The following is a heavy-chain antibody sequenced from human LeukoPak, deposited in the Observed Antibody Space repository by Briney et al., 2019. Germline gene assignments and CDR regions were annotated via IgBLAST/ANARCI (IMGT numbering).Heavy chain of an antibody. D-gene: IGHD2-2*01. CDR2: ISYDGSNK. CDR1: GFTFSSYG. J-gene: IGHJ3*02. V-gene: IGHV3-30*18. CDR3: AKDLWGLVSTSCCDAFDI. Sequence: GGSLRLSCAASGFTFSSYGTHWVRQAPGKGLEWVAVISYDGSNKYYADSVKGRFTISRDNSKNTLYLQMNSLRAEDTAVYYCAKDLWGLVSTSCCDAFDIWGQGTMVTVSS.